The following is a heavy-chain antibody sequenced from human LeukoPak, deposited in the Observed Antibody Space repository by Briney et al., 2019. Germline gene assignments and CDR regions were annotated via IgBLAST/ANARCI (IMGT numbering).Heavy chain of an antibody. Sequence: PGRSLRLSCAASGFTFSSYGMHWVRQAPGKGLEWVAVISYDGSNKYYADSVKGRFTISRDNSKNTLYLQMNSLTPEDTAVYYCAKDLRYCSGGRCYGYFDYWGQGTQVTVSS. D-gene: IGHD2-15*01. CDR3: AKDLRYCSGGRCYGYFDY. J-gene: IGHJ4*02. CDR1: GFTFSSYG. V-gene: IGHV3-30*18. CDR2: ISYDGSNK.